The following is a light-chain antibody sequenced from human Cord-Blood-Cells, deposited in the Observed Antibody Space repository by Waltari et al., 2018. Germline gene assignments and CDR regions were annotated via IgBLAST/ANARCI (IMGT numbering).Light chain of an antibody. V-gene: IGKV1-39*01. CDR2: AAS. CDR3: QQSYSTPPYT. Sequence: DIQMTQSPSSLSASVGDRVTITCRASQSISSYLNWYQQKPGKAPELLIYAASSLQSGVPSRFSGSGSGTDFTLTISSLQPEDFATYYCQQSYSTPPYTFGHGTKLEIK. J-gene: IGKJ2*01. CDR1: QSISSY.